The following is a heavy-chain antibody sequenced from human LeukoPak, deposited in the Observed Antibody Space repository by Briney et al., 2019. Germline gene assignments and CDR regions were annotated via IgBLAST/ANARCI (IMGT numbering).Heavy chain of an antibody. V-gene: IGHV3-48*03. CDR1: GFTFSSDE. CDR2: ISSSGSTI. D-gene: IGHD1-14*01. J-gene: IGHJ4*02. Sequence: GRSLRLSCAASGFTFSSDEMNSVCQTPGKGLERVSYISSSGSTIYYADSVKGRFTISRDNAKNSLYLQMNSLRAEDTAVYYCGREKNLGTWGQGTLVTVSS. CDR3: GREKNLGT.